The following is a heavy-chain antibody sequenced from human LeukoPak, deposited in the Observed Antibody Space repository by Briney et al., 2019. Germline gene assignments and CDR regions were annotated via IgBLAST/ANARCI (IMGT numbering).Heavy chain of an antibody. J-gene: IGHJ3*02. CDR1: GFTFSSYG. CDR3: ARAKYDSSGYYYSGFDI. Sequence: GGSLRLSCAASGFTFSSYGMSWVRDAPGKGLEWVSAISGSGGSTYYADSVKGRFTMSRDNAKKSLYLQMNSLRAEDTAVYYCARAKYDSSGYYYSGFDIWGQGTMVTVSS. D-gene: IGHD3-22*01. V-gene: IGHV3-23*01. CDR2: ISGSGGST.